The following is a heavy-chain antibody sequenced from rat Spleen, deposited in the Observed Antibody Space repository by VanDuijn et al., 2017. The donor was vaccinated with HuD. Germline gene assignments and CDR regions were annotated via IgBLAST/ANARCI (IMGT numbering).Heavy chain of an antibody. CDR2: IWGDGST. CDR1: GFSLTSYH. D-gene: IGHD4-6*01. Sequence: QVQLKESGPGLVQPSETLSLTCTVSGFSLTSYHVSWVRQPPGKGLEWMGVIWGDGSTAYNSALKSRLSISRDTSKSQVFLKMSSLKTEDTATYYCARLWVFDYWGQGVMVTVSS. J-gene: IGHJ2*01. V-gene: IGHV2-32*01. CDR3: ARLWVFDY.